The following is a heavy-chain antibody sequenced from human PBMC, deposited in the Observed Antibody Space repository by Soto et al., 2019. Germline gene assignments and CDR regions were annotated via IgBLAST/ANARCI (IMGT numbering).Heavy chain of an antibody. J-gene: IGHJ3*02. CDR3: AKATATSGGAFEI. CDR2: ILVGGSP. D-gene: IGHD1-1*01. Sequence: EVQMLESGGGLAQPGGSLRLSCAVSGFICSSYDMSWVRQAPGKGLEWVSTILVGGSPHYEDSVKGRFTISRDTSKNTVYLTMNSLTAGDTAVYYCAKATATSGGAFEIYGQGAMVTVSS. V-gene: IGHV3-23*01. CDR1: GFICSSYD.